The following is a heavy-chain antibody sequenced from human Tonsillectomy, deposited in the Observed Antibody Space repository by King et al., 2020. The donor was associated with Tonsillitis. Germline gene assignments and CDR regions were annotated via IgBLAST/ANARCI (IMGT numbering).Heavy chain of an antibody. D-gene: IGHD7-27*01. CDR3: TRSETGVFDY. V-gene: IGHV3-73*01. CDR1: GFPFSGSA. J-gene: IGHJ4*02. Sequence: VQLVESGGGFVQPGGSLKLSCAASGFPFSGSAMHWVRQASGNGLEWVGRISSKANSYATAYAASVKGRFTISGDDSKNTANLQMNSLKTEDTAVYYCTRSETGVFDYWGQGTLVTVSS. CDR2: ISSKANSYAT.